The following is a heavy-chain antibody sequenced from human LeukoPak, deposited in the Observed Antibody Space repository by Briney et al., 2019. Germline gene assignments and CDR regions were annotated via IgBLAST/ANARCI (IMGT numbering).Heavy chain of an antibody. Sequence: GASVKVSCKASGYTFTSYGISWVRQAPGQGLEWMGWISAYNGNTNYAQKLQGRVSMTTDTSTSTAYMELRSLRSDDTAVYYCARQREYYDILTGYYRGQYNRFDPWGQGTLVTVSS. J-gene: IGHJ5*02. CDR2: ISAYNGNT. CDR3: ARQREYYDILTGYYRGQYNRFDP. CDR1: GYTFTSYG. V-gene: IGHV1-18*01. D-gene: IGHD3-9*01.